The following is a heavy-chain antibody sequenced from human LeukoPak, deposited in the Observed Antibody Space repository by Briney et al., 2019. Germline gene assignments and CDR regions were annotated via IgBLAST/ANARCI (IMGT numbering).Heavy chain of an antibody. V-gene: IGHV3-7*01. CDR1: GFTFSSYW. J-gene: IGHJ4*02. CDR3: ARPGYSSSWYPFDY. CDR2: IRQDGSEK. Sequence: GGTLRLSCAASGFTFSSYWMSWVRQAPGKGLEWVANIRQDGSEKYYVDSVKGRFTISRDHGKNSLYLQMNSLIAEDTAVYYCARPGYSSSWYPFDYWGQGTLVTVSS. D-gene: IGHD6-13*01.